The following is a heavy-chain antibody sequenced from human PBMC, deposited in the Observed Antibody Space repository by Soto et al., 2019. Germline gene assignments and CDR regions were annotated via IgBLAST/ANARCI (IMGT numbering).Heavy chain of an antibody. Sequence: QVQLQESGPGLVKPSGTLSLTCAVSGGSISSSNWWSWVRQPPGKGLGWIGEIYHSGSTNYNPSLKSRVTKSVDKSKNLVTLKLSSVTAADTAVYYCARIAAAGTNCDYWGQGTLVTVSS. CDR2: IYHSGST. CDR1: GGSISSSNW. J-gene: IGHJ4*02. V-gene: IGHV4-4*02. D-gene: IGHD6-13*01. CDR3: ARIAAAGTNCDY.